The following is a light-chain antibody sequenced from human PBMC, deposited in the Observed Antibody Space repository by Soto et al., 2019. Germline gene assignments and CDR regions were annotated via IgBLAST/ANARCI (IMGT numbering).Light chain of an antibody. CDR2: AAS. CDR3: QQSYSTPPT. V-gene: IGKV1-39*01. Sequence: DIHMTQSQSSLSASVGDRVTITCRASQSISSYLNWYQQKPGKAPKLLIYAASSLQSGVPSRFSGSGSGTDFTLTISSLQPEDFATYYCQQSYSTPPTFGQGTRWISN. J-gene: IGKJ1*01. CDR1: QSISSY.